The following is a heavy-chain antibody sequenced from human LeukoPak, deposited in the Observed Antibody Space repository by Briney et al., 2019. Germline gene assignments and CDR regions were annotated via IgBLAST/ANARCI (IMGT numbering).Heavy chain of an antibody. CDR3: AKGEGDSSSSAWCIDY. J-gene: IGHJ4*02. D-gene: IGHD6-6*01. Sequence: GGSLRLSCAASGFTFSSYAMSWVRQAPGKGLEWVSAISGSGGSAYYADSVKGRFTISRDNSKNTLYLQMNSLRAEDTAVYYCAKGEGDSSSSAWCIDYWGQGTLVTVSS. V-gene: IGHV3-23*01. CDR1: GFTFSSYA. CDR2: ISGSGGSA.